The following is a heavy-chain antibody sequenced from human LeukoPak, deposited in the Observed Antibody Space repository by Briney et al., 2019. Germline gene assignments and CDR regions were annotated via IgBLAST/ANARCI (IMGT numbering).Heavy chain of an antibody. CDR2: IKQDGSEK. CDR3: AKDPTHSRVWDDYDSTVLSY. Sequence: GGSLRLSCAASGFTFSDYWMSWVRQAPGKGLEWVANIKQDGSEKYSVDSVKGRFTISRGNSKNTLYLQMNSLRAADTAVYYCAKDPTHSRVWDDYDSTVLSYWGQGTLVTVSS. J-gene: IGHJ4*02. CDR1: GFTFSDYW. V-gene: IGHV3-7*01. D-gene: IGHD3-22*01.